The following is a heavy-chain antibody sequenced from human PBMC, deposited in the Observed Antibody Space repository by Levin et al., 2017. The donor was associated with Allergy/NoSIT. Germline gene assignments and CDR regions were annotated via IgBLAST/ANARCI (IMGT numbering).Heavy chain of an antibody. Sequence: GESLKISCAASGFTFSSYSMCWVRQAPGKGLEWISYISSSSSATYYADSVKGRFTISRDNAKNSLYLQMNSLRAEDTAVYYCARSWSPGSYWYFNLWGRGTLVTVSS. D-gene: IGHD1-26*01. J-gene: IGHJ2*01. CDR1: GFTFSSYS. CDR3: ARSWSPGSYWYFNL. CDR2: ISSSSSAT. V-gene: IGHV3-48*01.